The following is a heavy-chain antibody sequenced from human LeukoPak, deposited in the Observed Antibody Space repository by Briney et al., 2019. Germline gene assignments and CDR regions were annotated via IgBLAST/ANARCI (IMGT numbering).Heavy chain of an antibody. Sequence: GGSLRLSCTTSGLTFSTSGFNWVPQAPGKGLEWVASIGPTGFDKYHANSIKGRFTISRDNANNFLNLQMDSLRAEDTAVYYCATETNGRHYDYWGQGTLLTVSS. CDR3: ATETNGRHYDY. J-gene: IGHJ4*02. CDR1: GLTFSTSG. V-gene: IGHV3-21*06. CDR2: IGPTGFDK. D-gene: IGHD1-14*01.